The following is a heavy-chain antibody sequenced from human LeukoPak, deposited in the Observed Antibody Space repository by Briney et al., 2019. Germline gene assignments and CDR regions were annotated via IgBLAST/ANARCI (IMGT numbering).Heavy chain of an antibody. D-gene: IGHD6-19*01. CDR1: GFTFSSYS. Sequence: KPGGSLRLSYAASGFTFSSYSMNWVRQAPGKGLEWVSSISSRSSYIYYADSVKGRFTISRDNAKDSLYLLMNSLRAEDTAVYYCARDYSSGWYGLGAFDIWGQGTMVTVSS. J-gene: IGHJ3*02. CDR2: ISSRSSYI. CDR3: ARDYSSGWYGLGAFDI. V-gene: IGHV3-21*01.